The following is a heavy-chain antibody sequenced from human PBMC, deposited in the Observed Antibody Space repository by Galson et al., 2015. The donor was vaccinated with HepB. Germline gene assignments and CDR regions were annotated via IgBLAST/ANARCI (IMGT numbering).Heavy chain of an antibody. CDR2: IIPIFGTA. CDR1: GGTFSSYA. V-gene: IGHV1-69*13. Sequence: SVKVSCKASGGTFSSYAISWVRQAPGQGLEWMGGIIPIFGTANYAQKFQGRVTITADESTSTAYMELSSLRSEDTAVYYCAGEDIVVVPAAIQVEGYYYYMDVWGKGTTVTVSS. CDR3: AGEDIVVVPAAIQVEGYYYYMDV. J-gene: IGHJ6*03. D-gene: IGHD2-2*02.